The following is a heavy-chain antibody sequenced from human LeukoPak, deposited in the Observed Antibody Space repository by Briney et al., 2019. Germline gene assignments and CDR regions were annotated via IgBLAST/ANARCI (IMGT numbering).Heavy chain of an antibody. CDR1: AYTFTVCY. CDR3: ARFPLGQWLGFDY. V-gene: IGHV1-2*02. D-gene: IGHD6-19*01. J-gene: IGHJ4*02. CDR2: INPNSGGT. Sequence: ASVTVSYTASAYTFTVCYMHWVRQAPGQGLEWMGWINPNSGGTNYAQKFQGRVTITRDTSISTAYMELSRLRSDDTAVYYCARFPLGQWLGFDYWGQGTLVTVSS.